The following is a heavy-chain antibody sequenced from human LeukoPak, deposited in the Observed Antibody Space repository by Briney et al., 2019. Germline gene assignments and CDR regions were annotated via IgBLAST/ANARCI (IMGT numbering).Heavy chain of an antibody. D-gene: IGHD1-26*01. CDR3: ATHSGSYYAMEDAFDI. CDR2: ISYDGSNK. Sequence: GGSLRLSCAASGFTFSSYAIHWVRQAPGKGLEWVTVISYDGSNKYYADSVKGRFTISRDNSKNTLYLQMNSLRAEDTAVYYCATHSGSYYAMEDAFDIWGQGTMVTVSS. CDR1: GFTFSSYA. J-gene: IGHJ3*02. V-gene: IGHV3-30*04.